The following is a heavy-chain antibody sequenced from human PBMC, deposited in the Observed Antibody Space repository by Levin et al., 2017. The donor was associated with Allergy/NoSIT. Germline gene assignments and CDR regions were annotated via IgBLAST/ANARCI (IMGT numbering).Heavy chain of an antibody. CDR1: GFTFSSYA. CDR2: ISYDGSNK. Sequence: GGSLRLSCAASGFTFSSYAMHWVRQAPGKGLEWVAVISYDGSNKYYADSVKGRFTISRDNSKNTLYLQMNSLRAEDTAVYYCARDRSVAVAGTGFDYWGQGTLVTVSS. V-gene: IGHV3-30-3*01. D-gene: IGHD6-19*01. J-gene: IGHJ4*02. CDR3: ARDRSVAVAGTGFDY.